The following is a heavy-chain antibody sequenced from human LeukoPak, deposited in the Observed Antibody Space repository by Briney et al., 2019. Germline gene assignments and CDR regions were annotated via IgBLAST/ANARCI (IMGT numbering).Heavy chain of an antibody. CDR1: GGSFSGNY. V-gene: IGHV4-34*01. Sequence: SSETLSLTCAVYGGSFSGNYWSWIRQPPGKGLEWIGEINHNGNTNYNPSLKSRVTISVDTSKNQFSLELSSVTAADTAVYYSARAFPGHCSGTSCYVIDYWGQGTLVTVSS. CDR3: ARAFPGHCSGTSCYVIDY. D-gene: IGHD2-2*01. J-gene: IGHJ4*02. CDR2: INHNGNT.